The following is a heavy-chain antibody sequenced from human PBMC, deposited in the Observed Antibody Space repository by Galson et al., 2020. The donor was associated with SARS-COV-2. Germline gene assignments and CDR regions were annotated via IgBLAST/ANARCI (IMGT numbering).Heavy chain of an antibody. V-gene: IGHV4-34*01. Sequence: SETLSLTCAVSAGSVSGYSSTWISHAHGKGMEWNGGIKIGGENNNSTTPRSQVTLSVNTSKSQCSLKVRSVSAADPALDYCTRGRQGLVPSPVLGFGPVYLYYYMDVWGEGTSVTFSS. CDR1: AGSVSGYS. CDR2: IKIGGEN. J-gene: IGHJ6*03. CDR3: TRGRQGLVPSPVLGFGPVYLYYYMDV. D-gene: IGHD3-3*01.